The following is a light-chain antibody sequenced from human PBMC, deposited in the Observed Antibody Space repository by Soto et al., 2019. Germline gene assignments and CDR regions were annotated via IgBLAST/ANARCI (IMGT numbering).Light chain of an antibody. V-gene: IGLV1-47*01. J-gene: IGLJ2*01. Sequence: QSVLTQPPSASGTPGQRVTISCSGSSSNIGSNYVYWYQQVPGTAPRLLMYRASQRPSGVPDRDSGSKSGTSASLAISGLRSEDEADYYCAAWDDTLDGLVFGGGTKLTVL. CDR3: AAWDDTLDGLV. CDR1: SSNIGSNY. CDR2: RAS.